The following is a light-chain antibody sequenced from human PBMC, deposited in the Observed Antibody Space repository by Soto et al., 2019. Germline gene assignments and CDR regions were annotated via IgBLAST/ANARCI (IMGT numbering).Light chain of an antibody. V-gene: IGKV3-15*01. CDR2: GAS. J-gene: IGKJ4*01. CDR1: QSVSTN. Sequence: ETVMTQSPATLSVSPGERATLSCGASQSVSTNLAWYQQKTGQVPRLLIYGASTRASDIPARFSGSGSGTEFTLTISSLQSEDFAVYYCQQYNEWPLTFGGGTKVEIE. CDR3: QQYNEWPLT.